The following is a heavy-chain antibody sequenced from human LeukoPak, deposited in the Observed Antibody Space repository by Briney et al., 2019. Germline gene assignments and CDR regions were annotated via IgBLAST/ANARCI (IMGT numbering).Heavy chain of an antibody. V-gene: IGHV1-8*01. Sequence: ASVKVSCKASGYSFTTYDINWVRQAPGQGLEWMGWMNPSSGKTNFAQKFQGRVTMTRTTSISTAYMEVSSLRSEDTAVCYCARGLSPSDYWGQGTLVTVSS. J-gene: IGHJ4*02. CDR1: GYSFTTYD. CDR2: MNPSSGKT. CDR3: ARGLSPSDY.